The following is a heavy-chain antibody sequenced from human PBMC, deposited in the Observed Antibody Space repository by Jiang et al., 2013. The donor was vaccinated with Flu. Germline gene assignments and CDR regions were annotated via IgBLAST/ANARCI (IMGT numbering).Heavy chain of an antibody. Sequence: VQLLESGGGLIQPGGSLRLSCAASGFSVSTNYMSWVRQAPGKGLEWVSVIYTFGNTYYSDSVRGRFTVSRDDSKNTLYLQMDSLTTADTAIYYCARDGPEPRDDYDTNPNYMDVWGKGIPVAVSS. CDR2: IYTFGNT. CDR1: GFSVSTNY. V-gene: IGHV3-53*01. J-gene: IGHJ6*03. CDR3: ARDGPEPRDDYDTNPNYMDV. D-gene: IGHD3-22*01.